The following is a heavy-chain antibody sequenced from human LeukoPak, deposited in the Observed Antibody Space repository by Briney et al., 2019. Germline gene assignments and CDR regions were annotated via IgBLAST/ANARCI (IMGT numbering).Heavy chain of an antibody. CDR1: RGTLSRYA. CDR2: IIPILGIA. CDR3: ARDSGSFAAAGTKFCDY. V-gene: IGHV1-69*10. Sequence: GASVKVSCKASRGTLSRYAISWVRQAPGQGVEWVGGIIPILGIANDAQKFQGRVTITADKSTSTAYMELSSLRSEDTAVYYCARDSGSFAAAGTKFCDYWGQGTLVTVSS. J-gene: IGHJ4*02. D-gene: IGHD6-13*01.